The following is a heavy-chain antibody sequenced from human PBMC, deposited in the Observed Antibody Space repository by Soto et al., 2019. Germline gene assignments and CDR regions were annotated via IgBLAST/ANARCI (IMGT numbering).Heavy chain of an antibody. J-gene: IGHJ5*02. V-gene: IGHV4-31*03. CDR3: ARTGYCPGGSCHVIWFHP. D-gene: IGHD2-15*01. CDR2: IYYGGST. Sequence: TSETLSLTCTVSGGFIRSGGYYWSWIRQHPGKGLEWIGYIYYGGSTYYNPSLESRVTISVDTSQNQFSLELSSVTAADTAVYFCARTGYCPGGSCHVIWFHPWGQGTLVTVSS. CDR1: GGFIRSGGYY.